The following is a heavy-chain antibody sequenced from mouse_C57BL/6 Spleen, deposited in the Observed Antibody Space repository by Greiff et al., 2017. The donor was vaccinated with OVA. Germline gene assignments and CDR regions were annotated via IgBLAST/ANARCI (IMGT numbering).Heavy chain of an antibody. Sequence: EVQRVESGGGLVKPGGSLKLSCAASGFTFSDYGMHWVRQAPEKALVWVAYISSGSSTIYYADTVKGRFTISRDNAKNTLFLKRTSLRYEDTSMYDCARTYLDYWGQGTTLTVSS. J-gene: IGHJ2*01. CDR3: ARTYLDY. CDR1: GFTFSDYG. CDR2: ISSGSSTI. V-gene: IGHV5-17*01.